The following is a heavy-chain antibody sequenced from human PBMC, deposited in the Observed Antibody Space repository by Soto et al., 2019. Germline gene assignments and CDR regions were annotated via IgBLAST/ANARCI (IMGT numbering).Heavy chain of an antibody. CDR1: GGTFSSHA. CDR3: ATAPSGYDSRGYFDY. J-gene: IGHJ4*02. CDR2: IIPIFGTA. Sequence: SVKVSCKASGGTFSSHAISWVRQAPGQGLEWMGWIIPIFGTAKYAQKFQGRVTIIADESTSTAYMDLSSLRSEDTAVYYCATAPSGYDSRGYFDYWGQGTQVTVSS. V-gene: IGHV1-69*13. D-gene: IGHD3-22*01.